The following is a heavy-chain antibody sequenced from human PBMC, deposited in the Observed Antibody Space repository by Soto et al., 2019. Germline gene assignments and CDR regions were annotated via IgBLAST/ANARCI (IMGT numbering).Heavy chain of an antibody. CDR1: GYSFMDYY. CDR2: INPKSGGT. J-gene: IGHJ4*02. Sequence: ASVKVSCKASGYSFMDYYLHWVRQVPGQGLQWRGWINPKSGGTKYVHNFQGGVTMTSDTSISTAYMELRRLRSDDTAVYFCARXFVVKALLNAGSLHFDNWGLGTLVTVSS. CDR3: ARXFVVKALLNAGSLHFDN. V-gene: IGHV1-2*02. D-gene: IGHD2-21*01.